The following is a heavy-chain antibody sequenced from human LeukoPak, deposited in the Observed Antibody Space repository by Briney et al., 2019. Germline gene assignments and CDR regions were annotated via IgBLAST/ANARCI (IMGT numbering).Heavy chain of an antibody. J-gene: IGHJ4*02. Sequence: ASVKVSCKASGYTFTSYDIDWVRQATGQGLEWMGWMNPNSGNTGYAQKFQGRVTMTRNTSISTAYKELSSLRSEDTAVYYCARGAAVNYYYDSSGYYNWGQGTLVTVSS. D-gene: IGHD3-22*01. CDR1: GYTFTSYD. CDR3: ARGAAVNYYYDSSGYYN. CDR2: MNPNSGNT. V-gene: IGHV1-8*01.